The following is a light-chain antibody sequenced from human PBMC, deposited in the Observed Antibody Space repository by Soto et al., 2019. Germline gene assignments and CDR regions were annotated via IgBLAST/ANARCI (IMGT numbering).Light chain of an antibody. CDR3: ATWDDSLNGGV. CDR1: SSNIGSHT. CDR2: NNS. Sequence: QSVLTQPPSASGTPGQRVTISCSGSSSNIGSHTVNWYQQLPGTAPKLLISNNSQRPSGVPDRFSGSRSGTSASLAISGLQLGVEAGYYCATWDDSLNGGVFGGGTKLPVL. J-gene: IGLJ3*02. V-gene: IGLV1-44*01.